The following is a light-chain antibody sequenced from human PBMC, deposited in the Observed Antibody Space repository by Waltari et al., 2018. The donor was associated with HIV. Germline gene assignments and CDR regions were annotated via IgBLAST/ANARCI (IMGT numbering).Light chain of an antibody. J-gene: IGKJ2*01. Sequence: DSQLTQSPSFLSASVGDRVTITCRASQGISSYLAWYQQKPGKAPKLLIYTASILQSGVPSRFSGSGSGTEFTLTISSLQSEDFAVYYCQQYNNWPPMYTFGQGTKLEIK. CDR3: QQYNNWPPMYT. V-gene: IGKV1-9*01. CDR1: QGISSY. CDR2: TAS.